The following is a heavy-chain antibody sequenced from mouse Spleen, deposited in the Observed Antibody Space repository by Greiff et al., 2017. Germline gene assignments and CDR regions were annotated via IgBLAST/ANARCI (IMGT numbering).Heavy chain of an antibody. V-gene: IGHV14-3*01. J-gene: IGHJ1*01. CDR3: ARSPITTVVAPYWYFDV. CDR1: GFNIKNTY. Sequence: VQLKESVAELVRPGASVKLSCTASGFNIKNTYMHWVKQRPEQGLEWIGRIDPANGNTKYAPKFQGKATITADTSSNTAYLQLSSLTSEDTAIYYCARSPITTVVAPYWYFDVWGAGTTVTVSS. CDR2: IDPANGNT. D-gene: IGHD1-1*01.